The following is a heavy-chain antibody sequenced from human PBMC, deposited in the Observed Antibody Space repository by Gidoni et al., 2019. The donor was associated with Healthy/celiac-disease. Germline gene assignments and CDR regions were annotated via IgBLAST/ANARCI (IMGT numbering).Heavy chain of an antibody. CDR1: GFPFSSYA. Sequence: QVQLVESGGGVVQPGRSLRLSCAAYGFPFSSYAMHWVRQAPGKGLEWVAVISYDGSNKYYADSVKGRFTISRDNSKNTLYLQMNSLRAEDTAVYYCARDSPATVVPNAFDIWGQGTMVTVSS. CDR3: ARDSPATVVPNAFDI. D-gene: IGHD2-21*01. CDR2: ISYDGSNK. V-gene: IGHV3-30*04. J-gene: IGHJ3*02.